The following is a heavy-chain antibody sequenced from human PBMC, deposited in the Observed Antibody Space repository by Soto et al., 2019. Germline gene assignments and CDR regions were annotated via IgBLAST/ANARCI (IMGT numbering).Heavy chain of an antibody. J-gene: IGHJ6*02. V-gene: IGHV3-23*01. CDR3: AKGRITMIVVVITSGMDV. Sequence: EVQLLESGGGLVQPGGSLRLSCAASGFTFSSYAMSWVRQAPGKGLEWVSAFGGSGGSTYYADSVKGRFTISRDNSKNTLYLQMNSLRAEDTAVYYCAKGRITMIVVVITSGMDVWGQGTTVTVSS. CDR2: FGGSGGST. D-gene: IGHD3-22*01. CDR1: GFTFSSYA.